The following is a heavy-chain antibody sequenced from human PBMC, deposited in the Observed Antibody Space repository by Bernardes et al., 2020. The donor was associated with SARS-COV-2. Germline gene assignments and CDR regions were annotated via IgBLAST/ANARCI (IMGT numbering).Heavy chain of an antibody. D-gene: IGHD3-22*01. CDR1: GYTFTGHY. CDR2: IRPNSGAT. CDR3: ARGHEDYYETSHMYNWFDP. V-gene: IGHV1-2*02. J-gene: IGHJ5*02. Sequence: ASVKVSCKASGYTFTGHYLHWVRQAPGQGLEWMGWIRPNSGATHSAAKFRGRVTLTRDTSLNTAYMELTRLTSDDSAIYFCARGHEDYYETSHMYNWFDPWGQGTLVTVSS.